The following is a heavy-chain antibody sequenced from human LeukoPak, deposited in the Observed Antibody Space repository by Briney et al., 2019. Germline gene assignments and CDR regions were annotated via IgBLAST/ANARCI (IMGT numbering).Heavy chain of an antibody. D-gene: IGHD4-11*01. Sequence: SETLSLTCTVSGGSMVPYYWSWVRQPAGKGLEWLGHIYIGGGTKYNPSLKSRVTVSIDRSMNQFSLRLTSVTAADTAVYYCARQGRIPGHAVPVPDDPATEYSYYYMDVWGNGTTVTVSS. CDR2: IYIGGGT. CDR1: GGSMVPYY. CDR3: ARQGRIPGHAVPVPDDPATEYSYYYMDV. V-gene: IGHV4-4*07. J-gene: IGHJ6*03.